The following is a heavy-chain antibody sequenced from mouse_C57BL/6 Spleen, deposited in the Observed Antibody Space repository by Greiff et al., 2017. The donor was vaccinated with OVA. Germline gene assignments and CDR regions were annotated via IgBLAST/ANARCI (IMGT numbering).Heavy chain of an antibody. J-gene: IGHJ3*01. CDR1: GFTFSDAW. V-gene: IGHV6-6*01. CDR2: IRNKANNHAT. D-gene: IGHD2-4*01. Sequence: EVQLVESGGGLVQPGGSMKLSCAASGFTFSDAWMDWVRQSPEKGLEWVAEIRNKANNHATYYAESVKGRFTISRDDSKSSVYLQMNSLRAEDTGIYYCTRGDYDGAPFAYWGQGTLVTVSA. CDR3: TRGDYDGAPFAY.